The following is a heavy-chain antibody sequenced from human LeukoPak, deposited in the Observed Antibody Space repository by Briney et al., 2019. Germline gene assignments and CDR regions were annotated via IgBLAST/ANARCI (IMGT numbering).Heavy chain of an antibody. CDR3: ARAGCSGGSCYSAHYYYYGMDV. Sequence: SETLSLTCAVYGGSLSGYYWSWIRQPPGKGLEWIGEINHSGSTNYNPSLKSRVTISVDTSKNQFSLKLSSVTAADTAVYYCARAGCSGGSCYSAHYYYYGMDVWGQGTTVTVSS. D-gene: IGHD2-15*01. CDR1: GGSLSGYY. V-gene: IGHV4-34*01. CDR2: INHSGST. J-gene: IGHJ6*02.